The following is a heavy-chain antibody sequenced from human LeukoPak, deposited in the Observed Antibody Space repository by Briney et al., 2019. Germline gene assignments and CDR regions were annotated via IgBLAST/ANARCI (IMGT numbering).Heavy chain of an antibody. J-gene: IGHJ6*02. Sequence: PGGTLRLSCAASGFAVSSNYMSWVRHAPGKGLEWVSVIYSGGSTYYADSVKGRFTISRDNSKNTLYLQMNSLRAEDATAYYSARSWGGNYYYYGMDVWGQGTTVTVSS. CDR1: GFAVSSNY. V-gene: IGHV3-53*01. CDR2: IYSGGST. D-gene: IGHD3-10*01. CDR3: ARSWGGNYYYYGMDV.